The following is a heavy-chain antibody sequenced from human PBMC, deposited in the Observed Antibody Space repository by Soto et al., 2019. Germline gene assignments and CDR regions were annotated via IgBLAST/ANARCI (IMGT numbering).Heavy chain of an antibody. V-gene: IGHV4-59*08. J-gene: IGHJ6*03. Sequence: QVQLQESGPGLVRPSETLSLTCTVSGGSFSSYYWTWIRHSPGKGLERLGHIYYSGSTDYNPSRRARLAISIDTSKNQFSLRLNSMTAADTAVYYCAGRDCSGTNCYYLDYYYMDVWGKGTTVTVSS. D-gene: IGHD2-2*01. CDR1: GGSFSSYY. CDR3: AGRDCSGTNCYYLDYYYMDV. CDR2: IYYSGST.